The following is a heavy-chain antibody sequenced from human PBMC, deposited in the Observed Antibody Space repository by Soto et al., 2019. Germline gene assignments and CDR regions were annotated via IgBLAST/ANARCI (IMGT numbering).Heavy chain of an antibody. CDR3: AHKGGGDRILDY. Sequence: QITLKESGPTLVKPTQTLTLTCTFSGFSLSASGVGVGWIRQPPGKALEWLAIIYWDDAKHYSPSLKSSLTTTKDTPKNQVVLTMTNMDPVDTATYYCAHKGGGDRILDYWGQGTLVTVSS. CDR1: GFSLSASGVG. J-gene: IGHJ4*02. CDR2: IYWDDAK. V-gene: IGHV2-5*02. D-gene: IGHD3-16*01.